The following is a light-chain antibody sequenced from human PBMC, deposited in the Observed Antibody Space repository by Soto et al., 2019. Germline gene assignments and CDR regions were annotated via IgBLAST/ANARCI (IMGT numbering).Light chain of an antibody. CDR3: AAWDDSLSGPV. CDR1: SSNMGTNT. V-gene: IGLV1-44*01. J-gene: IGLJ1*01. CDR2: RSY. Sequence: QSVLTPPPSASGTPGQSVTISCSGGSSNMGTNTVSWYQHLPGTAPKLLIFRSYQRPSGVPDRFSGSKSGTSASLAISGLQSEDEADCYCAAWDDSLSGPVFGTGTKVTVL.